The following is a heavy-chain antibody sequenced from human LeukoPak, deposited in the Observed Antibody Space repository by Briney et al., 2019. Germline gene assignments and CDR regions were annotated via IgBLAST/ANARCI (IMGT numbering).Heavy chain of an antibody. CDR2: IRYDGSNK. D-gene: IGHD3-3*01. J-gene: IGHJ4*02. Sequence: PGGSLRLSCAASGFTFSGYGMHWVRQAPGKGLEWVAFIRYDGSNKYYADSVKGRFTISRDNSKNTLYLQMNSLRAEDTAVYYCAKDHDDFPGSGYWGQGTLVTVSS. V-gene: IGHV3-30*02. CDR1: GFTFSGYG. CDR3: AKDHDDFPGSGY.